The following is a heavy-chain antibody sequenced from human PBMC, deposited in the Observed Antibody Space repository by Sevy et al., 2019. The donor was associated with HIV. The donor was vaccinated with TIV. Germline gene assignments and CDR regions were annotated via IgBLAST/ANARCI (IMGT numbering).Heavy chain of an antibody. D-gene: IGHD3-22*01. CDR2: IYDSGST. V-gene: IGHV4-59*13. J-gene: IGHJ3*02. CDR1: GGSISSYY. CDR3: ARGQYYYDSSDHDAFDI. Sequence: SETLSLTCTVSGGSISSYYWSWIRQPPGKGLEWIGYIYDSGSTNYNPSLKSRVTISVDTSKNQFALKLISVTAADTAVYYCARGQYYYDSSDHDAFDIWGQGTMVTVSS.